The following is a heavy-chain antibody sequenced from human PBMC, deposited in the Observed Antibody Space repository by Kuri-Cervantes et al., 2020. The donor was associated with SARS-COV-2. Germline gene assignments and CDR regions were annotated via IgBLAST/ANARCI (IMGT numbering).Heavy chain of an antibody. V-gene: IGHV5-51*01. J-gene: IGHJ4*02. CDR3: ARSSTPSVVIATSPLDY. CDR1: GYSFTSYW. Sequence: GESLKISCKGSGYSFTSYWIGWVRQMPGKGLEWMGIIYPGDSDTRYSPSFQGQVTISADKSISTAYLQWSSLKASDTAMYYCARSSTPSVVIATSPLDYWGQGTLVPSPQ. CDR2: IYPGDSDT. D-gene: IGHD2-21*01.